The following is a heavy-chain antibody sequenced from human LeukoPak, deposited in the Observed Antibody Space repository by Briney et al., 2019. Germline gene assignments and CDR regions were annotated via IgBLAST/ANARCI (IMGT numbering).Heavy chain of an antibody. CDR2: ISSSSSTI. CDR3: ARDPYYYDSSGYYHYYYYYMDV. J-gene: IGHJ6*03. D-gene: IGHD3-22*01. V-gene: IGHV3-48*01. Sequence: GGSLRLSCAASGFTFSSYSMNWVRQAPRKGLEWVSYISSSSSTIYYADSVKGRFTISRDNAKNSLYLQMNSLRAEDTAVYYCARDPYYYDSSGYYHYYYYYMDVWGRGTTVTVSS. CDR1: GFTFSSYS.